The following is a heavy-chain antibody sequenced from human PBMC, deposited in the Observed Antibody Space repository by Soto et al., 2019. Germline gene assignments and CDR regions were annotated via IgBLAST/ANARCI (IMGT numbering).Heavy chain of an antibody. Sequence: EVQLVESGGGLVQPGGSLRLSCAASEFTFSSYWMHWVRQAPGKGLVWVSRINSDGSATNYADSVKGRFTISRDNAKNTLYLQMNSLRAEATAVYYCARSIYTKYGWFDPWGQGTLVTVSS. V-gene: IGHV3-74*01. J-gene: IGHJ5*02. CDR3: ARSIYTKYGWFDP. CDR1: EFTFSSYW. CDR2: INSDGSAT. D-gene: IGHD2-2*01.